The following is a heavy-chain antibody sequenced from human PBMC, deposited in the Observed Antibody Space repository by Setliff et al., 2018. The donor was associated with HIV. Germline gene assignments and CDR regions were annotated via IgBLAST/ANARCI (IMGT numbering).Heavy chain of an antibody. CDR3: ARAISAAGIAPFDF. D-gene: IGHD6-13*01. J-gene: IGHJ4*02. V-gene: IGHV4-39*07. Sequence: PSETLSLTCTVSGGSISSYYWGWIRQPPGKGLEWIGSFYHSGSTFYNPSLKSRVTISLDTSKNQFSLNLNSVTAADTAVYYCARAISAAGIAPFDFWGQGTLVTVSS. CDR1: GGSISSYY. CDR2: FYHSGST.